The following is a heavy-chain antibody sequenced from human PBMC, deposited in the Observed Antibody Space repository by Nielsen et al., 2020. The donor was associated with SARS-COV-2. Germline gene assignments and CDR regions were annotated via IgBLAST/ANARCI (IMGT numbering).Heavy chain of an antibody. D-gene: IGHD3-16*01. CDR1: GGTFSKYA. Sequence: SVKVSCKSSGGTFSKYAIKWVRQAPGQGLEWMGGIIPIFGTTNYAQRFQDRVTITADESTSTAYMELSSLTFEDTAMYFCARDLGDSYALDIWGQGTLVTVSS. CDR2: IIPIFGTT. J-gene: IGHJ3*02. CDR3: ARDLGDSYALDI. V-gene: IGHV1-69*13.